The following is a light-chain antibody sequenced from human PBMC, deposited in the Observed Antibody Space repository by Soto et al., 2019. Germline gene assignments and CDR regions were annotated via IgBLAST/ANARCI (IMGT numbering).Light chain of an antibody. Sequence: EIPLTQSPSSLAASVGDRLTLSCRASRNVSIYLNWYQHKPGKGPTLLIHATSNLQIRVPSRFSGSGSGTESTLIISSLEPEDFGTYYCQQSYKMPSFGQGTRLVIK. CDR2: ATS. CDR3: QQSYKMPS. V-gene: IGKV1-39*01. CDR1: RNVSIY. J-gene: IGKJ5*01.